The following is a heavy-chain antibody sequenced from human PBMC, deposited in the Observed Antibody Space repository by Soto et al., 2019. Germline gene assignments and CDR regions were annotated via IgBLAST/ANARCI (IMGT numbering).Heavy chain of an antibody. J-gene: IGHJ3*02. D-gene: IGHD6-13*01. CDR2: ISAYNGNT. CDR3: SRDEYSSSWYGDAFDI. CDR1: GYTFTSYG. V-gene: IGHV1-18*01. Sequence: ASVKVSCKASGYTFTSYGISWVRQAPGQGLEWMGWISAYNGNTNYAQKLQGRVTMTTDTSTSTAYMELRSLRSDDTAVYYCSRDEYSSSWYGDAFDICGQGTMVTVAS.